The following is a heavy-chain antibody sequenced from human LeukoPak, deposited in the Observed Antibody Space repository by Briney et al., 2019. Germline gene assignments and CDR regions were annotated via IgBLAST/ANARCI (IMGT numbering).Heavy chain of an antibody. J-gene: IGHJ5*02. CDR1: GYTFTSYR. CDR2: ISAYNGNT. D-gene: IGHD6-13*01. V-gene: IGHV1-18*01. Sequence: ASVRVSCKASGYTFTSYRISWVRQAPGQGLEWMGWISAYNGNTNYAQKLQGRATMTTDTSTSTAYMELRSLRSDDTAAYYCARSAAAGYNWFDPWGQGTLVTVSS. CDR3: ARSAAAGYNWFDP.